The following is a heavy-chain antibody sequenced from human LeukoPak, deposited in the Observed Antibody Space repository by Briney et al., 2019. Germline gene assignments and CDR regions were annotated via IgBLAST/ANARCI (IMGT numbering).Heavy chain of an antibody. J-gene: IGHJ4*02. CDR1: GFTFSSYS. Sequence: GGSLRLTCAASGFTFSSYSMNWVRQAPGKGLDWVSSISSSSSYIYYADSVKGRFSISRDNAKNSLYLQMNSLRAEDTAVYYCARAQVGATTGLDYWGQGTLVTVSS. CDR3: ARAQVGATTGLDY. V-gene: IGHV3-21*01. D-gene: IGHD1-26*01. CDR2: ISSSSSYI.